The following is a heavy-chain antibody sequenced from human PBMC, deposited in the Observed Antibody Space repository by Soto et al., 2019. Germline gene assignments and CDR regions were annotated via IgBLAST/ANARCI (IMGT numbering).Heavy chain of an antibody. J-gene: IGHJ6*03. CDR2: ISGSADST. Sequence: EVQLLESGGGLVQPGGSLRLSCAASGFTFSNYAMTWVRQAPGKGLEWVSTISGSADSTYYADSVKGRFTISRDNSKNTQFLQMSILGAETAAFYYCAKCGGSCYYYMDVWGKGTTVTVSS. D-gene: IGHD2-15*01. CDR3: AKCGGSCYYYMDV. CDR1: GFTFSNYA. V-gene: IGHV3-23*01.